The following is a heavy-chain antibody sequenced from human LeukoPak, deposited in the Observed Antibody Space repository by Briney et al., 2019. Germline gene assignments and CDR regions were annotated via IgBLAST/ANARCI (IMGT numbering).Heavy chain of an antibody. J-gene: IGHJ4*02. CDR3: ARDSRRILPSD. CDR1: GFTVSSNY. D-gene: IGHD2-15*01. CDR2: IYSGGST. V-gene: IGHV3-66*01. Sequence: GGFLRLSCAASGFTVSSNYMSWVRQAPGKGLEWVSVIYSGGSTYYADSVKGRFTISRDNSKNTLYLQMNSLRAEDTAVYYCARDSRRILPSDWGQGTLVIVSS.